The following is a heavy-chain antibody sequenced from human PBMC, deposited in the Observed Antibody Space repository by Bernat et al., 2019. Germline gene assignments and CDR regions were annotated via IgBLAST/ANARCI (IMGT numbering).Heavy chain of an antibody. CDR3: ARGLGDYGSGGSLGY. D-gene: IGHD3-10*01. J-gene: IGHJ4*02. Sequence: EVQLVESGGGLVKPGGSLRLSCAASGFTFSSYSMNWVRQAPGKGLEWVSSISSSSSYIYYADSVKGRFTISRDNAKNSLYLQMNSLRAEDTAVYYCARGLGDYGSGGSLGYWGQGTLVTVSS. V-gene: IGHV3-21*01. CDR2: ISSSSSYI. CDR1: GFTFSSYS.